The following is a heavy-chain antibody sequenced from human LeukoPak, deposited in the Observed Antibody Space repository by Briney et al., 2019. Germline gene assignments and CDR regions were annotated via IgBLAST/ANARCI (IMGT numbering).Heavy chain of an antibody. V-gene: IGHV1-18*04. D-gene: IGHD2-2*01. J-gene: IGHJ6*03. CDR2: ISAYNGNT. CDR3: ARELGYCSSTSCRIYYYYMDV. CDR1: GYTFTGYY. Sequence: ASVKVSCKASGYTFTGYYMHWVRQAPGQGLEWMGWISAYNGNTNYAQKLQGRVTMTTDTSTSTAYMELRSLRSDDTAVYYCARELGYCSSTSCRIYYYYMDVWGKGTTVTVSS.